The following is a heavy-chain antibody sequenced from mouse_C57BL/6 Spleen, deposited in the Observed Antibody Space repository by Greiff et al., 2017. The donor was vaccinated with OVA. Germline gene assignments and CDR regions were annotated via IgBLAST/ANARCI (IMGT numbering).Heavy chain of an antibody. D-gene: IGHD1-1*01. CDR2: ISYSGST. CDR3: ARYSYYGSSYNWYFDV. Sequence: DVKLVESGPGLAKPSQTLSFSCSASGYSITSDYWNWIRHFPGKNLEYIGYISYSGSTNYNPSLISRISITRDTSKIQYYLQMNSVTTEDTATYYGARYSYYGSSYNWYFDVWGTGTTVTVSS. V-gene: IGHV3-8*01. CDR1: GYSITSDY. J-gene: IGHJ1*03.